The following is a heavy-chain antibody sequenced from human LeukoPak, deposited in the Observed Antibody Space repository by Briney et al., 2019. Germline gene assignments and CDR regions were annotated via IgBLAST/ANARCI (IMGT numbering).Heavy chain of an antibody. CDR1: GFTFSNAW. D-gene: IGHD2-21*02. Sequence: PGGSLRLSCAASGFTFSNAWMSWVRQAPGKGLEWVGRIKSKTDGGTTGYAAPVKGRFTISRDDSKNTLYLQMNSPKTEDTAVYYCTTESAYCGGDCYSGYWGQGTLVTVSS. V-gene: IGHV3-15*01. J-gene: IGHJ4*02. CDR3: TTESAYCGGDCYSGY. CDR2: IKSKTDGGTT.